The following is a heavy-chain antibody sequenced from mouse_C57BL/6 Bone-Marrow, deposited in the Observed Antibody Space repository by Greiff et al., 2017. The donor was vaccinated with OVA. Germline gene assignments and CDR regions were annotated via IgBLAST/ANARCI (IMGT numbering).Heavy chain of an antibody. CDR1: GFTFSSYA. D-gene: IGHD1-1*01. J-gene: IGHJ3*01. CDR3: ARGGITTVVAEAY. CDR2: ISDGGSYT. Sequence: EVQLQESGGGLVKPGGSLKLSCAASGFTFSSYAMSWVRQTPEKRLEWVATISDGGSYTYYPDNVKGRFTISRDNAKNNLYLQMSHLKSEDTAMYYCARGGITTVVAEAYWGQGTLVTVSA. V-gene: IGHV5-4*01.